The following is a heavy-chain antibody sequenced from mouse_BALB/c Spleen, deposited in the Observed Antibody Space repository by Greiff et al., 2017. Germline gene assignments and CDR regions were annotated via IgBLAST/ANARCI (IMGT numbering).Heavy chain of an antibody. V-gene: IGHV1-54*01. CDR1: GYAFTNYL. CDR3: AGDYYGSSGKGYFDV. CDR2: INPGSGGT. J-gene: IGHJ1*01. D-gene: IGHD1-1*01. Sequence: QVQLQQSGAELVRPGTSVKVSCKASGYAFTNYLIEWVKQRPGQGLEWIGVINPGSGGTNYNEKFKGKATLTADKSSSTAYMQLSSLTSDDSAVYFCAGDYYGSSGKGYFDVWGAGTTVTVSS.